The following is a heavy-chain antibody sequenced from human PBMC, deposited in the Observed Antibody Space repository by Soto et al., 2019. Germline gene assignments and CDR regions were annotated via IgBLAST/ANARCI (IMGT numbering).Heavy chain of an antibody. D-gene: IGHD1-1*01. CDR3: AIDGLATGTIYYYYYMDV. Sequence: GGSLRLSCAASGFTFSSYEMNWVRQAPGKGLEWVSYISSSGSTIYYADSVKGRFTISRDNAKNSLYLQMNSLRAEDTAVYYCAIDGLATGTIYYYYYMDVWGKGTLVTVSS. CDR1: GFTFSSYE. CDR2: ISSSGSTI. V-gene: IGHV3-48*03. J-gene: IGHJ6*03.